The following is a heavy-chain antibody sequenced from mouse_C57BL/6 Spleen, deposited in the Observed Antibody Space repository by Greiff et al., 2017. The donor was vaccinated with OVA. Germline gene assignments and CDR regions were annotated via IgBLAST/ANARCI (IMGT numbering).Heavy chain of an antibody. Sequence: VQLQQSGAELVKPGASVKLSCKASGYTFTSYWMQWVKQRPGQGLEWIGEIDPSDSYTNYNQKFKGKATLTVDTSSSTAYMQLSSLTSEDSAVYYCARGTEDYWGQGTTLTVSS. V-gene: IGHV1-50*01. CDR3: ARGTEDY. CDR2: IDPSDSYT. CDR1: GYTFTSYW. D-gene: IGHD3-3*01. J-gene: IGHJ2*01.